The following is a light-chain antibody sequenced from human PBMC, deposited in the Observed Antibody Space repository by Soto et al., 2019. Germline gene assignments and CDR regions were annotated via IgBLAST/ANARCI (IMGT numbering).Light chain of an antibody. CDR2: GAS. CDR1: ESVNSAY. CDR3: QQYGYSPWT. J-gene: IGKJ1*01. Sequence: TQSPVTLSLSPGERATLSCRASESVNSAYLAWYQHRPAQAPRLLIYGASSRATGVPDRFSGSGSGTEFTLTITRLEPADFALYYCQQYGYSPWTFGLGTKVDIK. V-gene: IGKV3-20*01.